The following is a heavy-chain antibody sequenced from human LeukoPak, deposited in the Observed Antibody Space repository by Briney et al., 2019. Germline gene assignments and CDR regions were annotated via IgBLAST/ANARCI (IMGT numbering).Heavy chain of an antibody. CDR3: AKGGEEYQLLYPFDY. Sequence: ASVKVSCKVSGYTFTDYYMHWVQQAPGKGLEWMGLVDPEDGETIYAEKFQGRVTITADTSTDTAYMELSSLRSEDTAVYYCAKGGEEYQLLYPFDYWGQGTLVTVSS. D-gene: IGHD2-2*02. J-gene: IGHJ4*02. CDR1: GYTFTDYY. V-gene: IGHV1-69-2*01. CDR2: VDPEDGET.